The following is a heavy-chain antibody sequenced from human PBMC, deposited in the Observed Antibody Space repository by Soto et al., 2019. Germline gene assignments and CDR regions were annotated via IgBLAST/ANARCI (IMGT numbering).Heavy chain of an antibody. D-gene: IGHD5-12*01. CDR3: LRWLGGRSDY. V-gene: IGHV3-48*03. Sequence: GGSLRLSCAASGFTFTSYEMNWVRQAPGKGLEWVSYISSGGNTIYYADSVKGRFTISRDNAKNSLYLQMNSLRAEDTAVYYCLRWLGGRSDYWGQGTLVTVSS. CDR1: GFTFTSYE. J-gene: IGHJ4*02. CDR2: ISSGGNTI.